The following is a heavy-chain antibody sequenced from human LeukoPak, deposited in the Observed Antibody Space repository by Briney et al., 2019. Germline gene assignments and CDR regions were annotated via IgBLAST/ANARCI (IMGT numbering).Heavy chain of an antibody. D-gene: IGHD3-10*01. CDR2: ISSSGSTI. CDR3: AKGLRWFGDFYFNFFDY. J-gene: IGHJ4*02. Sequence: GGSLRLSCAASGFTFSSYEMNWVRQAPGKGLEWVSYISSSGSTIYYADSVKGRFTISRDNSENTVSLQMNTLKTEDTAMYYCAKGLRWFGDFYFNFFDYWGQGILVTVSS. V-gene: IGHV3-48*03. CDR1: GFTFSSYE.